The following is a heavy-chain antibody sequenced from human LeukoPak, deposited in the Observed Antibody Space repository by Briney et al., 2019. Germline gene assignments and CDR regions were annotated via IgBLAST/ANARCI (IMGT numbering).Heavy chain of an antibody. D-gene: IGHD3-22*01. V-gene: IGHV1-46*01. CDR3: ARGGDYYDSSGYRY. CDR2: INPSDGAT. CDR1: GYTFTKYY. J-gene: IGHJ4*02. Sequence: ASVKVSCKASGYTFTKYYIHWVRQAPGQGLEWMGMINPSDGATTYAQRFQGRVIMTRDMSTTTVYMELSSLRSEDTAVYYCARGGDYYDSSGYRYWGQGTLVTVSS.